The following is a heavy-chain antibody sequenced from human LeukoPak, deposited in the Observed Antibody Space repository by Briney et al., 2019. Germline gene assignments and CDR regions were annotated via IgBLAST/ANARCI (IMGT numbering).Heavy chain of an antibody. Sequence: ASVKVSCKASGYIFTAYYMHWVRQAPGQGLEWMGWINPNSGGTNYAQRFQGRVTMTRDTSISTAYMELSRLRSDDTAVYFCARFAATIHSADLDYWGQGTLVTVSS. CDR3: ARFAATIHSADLDY. CDR1: GYIFTAYY. J-gene: IGHJ4*02. D-gene: IGHD5-12*01. V-gene: IGHV1-2*02. CDR2: INPNSGGT.